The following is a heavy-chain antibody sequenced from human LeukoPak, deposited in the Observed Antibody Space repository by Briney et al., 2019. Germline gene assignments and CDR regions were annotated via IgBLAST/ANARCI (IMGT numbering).Heavy chain of an antibody. CDR3: AKDQYYDSSGYLDY. J-gene: IGHJ4*02. V-gene: IGHV3-23*01. Sequence: GGSLRLSCAASGFTFTNYAMTWVRQAPGKGLEWVSAISGSGGSTYYADSVKGRFTISRDNSKNTLYLQMNSLRAEDTAVYYCAKDQYYDSSGYLDYWGQGTLVTVSS. CDR1: GFTFTNYA. D-gene: IGHD3-22*01. CDR2: ISGSGGST.